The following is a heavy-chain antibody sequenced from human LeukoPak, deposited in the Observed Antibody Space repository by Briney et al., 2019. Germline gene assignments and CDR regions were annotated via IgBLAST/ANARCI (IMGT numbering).Heavy chain of an antibody. Sequence: GGSLRLSCAASGFTFSNYWMSWVRQAPGKGLVWVSRINSDGGSRHYADSVKGRFTISRDNAKNTLHLQMTSLRAEDTAVYYCARGGPDSSDYSSLFDYWGRGILVTVSS. V-gene: IGHV3-74*01. J-gene: IGHJ4*02. CDR2: INSDGGSR. D-gene: IGHD3-22*01. CDR1: GFTFSNYW. CDR3: ARGGPDSSDYSSLFDY.